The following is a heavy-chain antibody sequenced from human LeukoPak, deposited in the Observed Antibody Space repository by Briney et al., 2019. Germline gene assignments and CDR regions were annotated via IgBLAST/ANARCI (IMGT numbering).Heavy chain of an antibody. CDR3: ARCIPQRRYCSSTSCYYWFDP. J-gene: IGHJ5*02. D-gene: IGHD2-2*01. CDR2: LYPIDFDK. Sequence: GDSLKISCKASGYKFTSYWIAWVRQKPGHGLEWMGSLYPIDFDKTYSPSFQGQVTMSADRSINTAYLQWSSLKASDTAMYYCARCIPQRRYCSSTSCYYWFDPWGQGTLVTVSS. V-gene: IGHV5-51*01. CDR1: GYKFTSYW.